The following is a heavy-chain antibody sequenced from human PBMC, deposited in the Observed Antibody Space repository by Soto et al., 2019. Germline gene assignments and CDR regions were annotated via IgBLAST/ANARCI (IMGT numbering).Heavy chain of an antibody. D-gene: IGHD1-20*01. Sequence: ASVKVSCKASGYTFTSYYMHWVRQAPGQGLEWMGIINPSGGSTSYAQKFQGRVTMTRDTSTSTVYMELSSLRSEDTAVYYCARGGGNWKLTKDAFDIWGQGTMVTVSS. CDR3: ARGGGNWKLTKDAFDI. J-gene: IGHJ3*02. CDR1: GYTFTSYY. V-gene: IGHV1-46*03. CDR2: INPSGGST.